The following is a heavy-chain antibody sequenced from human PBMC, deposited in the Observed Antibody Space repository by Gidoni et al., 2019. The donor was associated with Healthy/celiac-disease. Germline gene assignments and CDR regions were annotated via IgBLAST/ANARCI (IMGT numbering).Heavy chain of an antibody. Sequence: EVQLVESGGGLVQPGGSLRLSCAASGFTFSSYAMTWVRQAPGKGLEWVSYIGSSGSTIYYADSVKGRFTISRDNAKNSLYLQMNSLRAEDTAVYYCAGGPSGYDFWSGYPAINYFDYWGQGTLVTVSS. CDR1: GFTFSSYA. CDR3: AGGPSGYDFWSGYPAINYFDY. V-gene: IGHV3-48*03. CDR2: IGSSGSTI. J-gene: IGHJ4*02. D-gene: IGHD3-3*01.